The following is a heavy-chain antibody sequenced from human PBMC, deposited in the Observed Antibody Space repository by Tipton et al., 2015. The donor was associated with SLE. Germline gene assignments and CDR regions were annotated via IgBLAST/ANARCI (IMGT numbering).Heavy chain of an antibody. CDR3: ARDGADSSGYYAPGI. CDR2: IYTSGST. J-gene: IGHJ3*02. V-gene: IGHV4-30-4*07. CDR1: GGSISSGGYS. Sequence: TLSLTCAVSGGSISSGGYSWSWIRQPPGKGLEWIGYIYTSGSTNYNPSLKSRVTISVDTSKNQFSLKLSSVTAADTAVYYCARDGADSSGYYAPGIWGQGTMVTVSS. D-gene: IGHD3-22*01.